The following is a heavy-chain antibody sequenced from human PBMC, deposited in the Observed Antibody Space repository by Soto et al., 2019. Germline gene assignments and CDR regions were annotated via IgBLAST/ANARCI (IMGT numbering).Heavy chain of an antibody. J-gene: IGHJ4*02. CDR1: GFTFGSYA. CDR3: APGWDMATVWTD. D-gene: IGHD4-4*01. CDR2: ISGGDTT. V-gene: IGHV3-23*01. Sequence: EVQLLESGGGLVKPGGALRLSCVASGFTFGSYAMSWVRQAPGRGLDWVSTISGGDTTQYAESVKGRFTISRDKAKNTLYLQMNTRRVNDTAVYYCAPGWDMATVWTDWGPGTLVTVSS.